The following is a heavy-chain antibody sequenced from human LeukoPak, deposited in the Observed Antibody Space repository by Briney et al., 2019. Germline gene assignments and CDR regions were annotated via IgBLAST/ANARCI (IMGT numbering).Heavy chain of an antibody. V-gene: IGHV3-7*01. CDR2: MKYDGSEK. CDR3: ARAPRGYDFWSGYYPDY. CDR1: GFTFSSYW. D-gene: IGHD3-3*01. Sequence: GGSLRLSCAASGFTFSSYWMSWVRQAPGKGLEWVANMKYDGSEKYYVDSVKGRFTISRDTAKKSLYLHMNSLRVEDTAVYYCARAPRGYDFWSGYYPDYWGQGTLVTVSS. J-gene: IGHJ4*02.